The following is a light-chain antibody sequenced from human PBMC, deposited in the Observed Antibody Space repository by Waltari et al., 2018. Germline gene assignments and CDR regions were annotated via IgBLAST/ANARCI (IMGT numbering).Light chain of an antibody. CDR3: QAWDI. V-gene: IGLV3-1*01. Sequence: SYELSQPPSMSVSPGQTASIPCPGDNLRDKYVSWYQQKPGQSPVLVIHQAIKRPSGIPERFSGSNSGNTATLTIGGTQAVDEADYYCQAWDIFGGGTKLTVL. CDR1: NLRDKY. J-gene: IGLJ2*01. CDR2: QAI.